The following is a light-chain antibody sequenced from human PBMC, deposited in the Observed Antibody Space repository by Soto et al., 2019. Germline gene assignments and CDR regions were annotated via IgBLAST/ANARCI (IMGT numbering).Light chain of an antibody. CDR3: QQYASSPYT. V-gene: IGKV3-20*01. CDR2: GAS. J-gene: IGKJ2*01. Sequence: EIVLTQSPGTLSLSPGERATLSCRASQSVSSNYFAWYQQKPGQAPRLLIYGASSRATGIPDRFSGLESGTDFTLTITTLEPEDSAVYFCQQYASSPYTFGQGTKVDIK. CDR1: QSVSSNY.